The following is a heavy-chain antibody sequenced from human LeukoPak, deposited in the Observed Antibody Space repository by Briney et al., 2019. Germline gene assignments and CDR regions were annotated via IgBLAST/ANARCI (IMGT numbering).Heavy chain of an antibody. J-gene: IGHJ4*02. D-gene: IGHD3-16*01. V-gene: IGHV1-8*03. CDR2: MNPNSGNT. Sequence: GASVKVSCKASGYTFTSYDINWVRQATGQGLEWMGWMNPNSGNTGYAQKFQGRVTITRNTSINTAYMELSSLSSEDTAVYYCAKLMITFGGTYREDYWGQGTLVTVSS. CDR1: GYTFTSYD. CDR3: AKLMITFGGTYREDY.